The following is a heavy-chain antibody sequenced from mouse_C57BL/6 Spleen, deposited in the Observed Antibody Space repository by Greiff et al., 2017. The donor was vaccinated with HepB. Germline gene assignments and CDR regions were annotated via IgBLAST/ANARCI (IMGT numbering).Heavy chain of an antibody. Sequence: QVQLQQSGPELVKPGASVKISCKASGYAFSSSWMNWVKQRPGKGLEWIGRIYPGDGDTNYNGKFKGKATLTADKSSSTAYMQLISLTSEDSAVYFCARWITTVVADWYFDVWGTGTTVTVSS. J-gene: IGHJ1*03. CDR2: IYPGDGDT. CDR3: ARWITTVVADWYFDV. CDR1: GYAFSSSW. D-gene: IGHD1-1*01. V-gene: IGHV1-82*01.